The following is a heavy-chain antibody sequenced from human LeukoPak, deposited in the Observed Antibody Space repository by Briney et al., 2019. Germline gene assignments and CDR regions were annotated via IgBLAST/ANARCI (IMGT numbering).Heavy chain of an antibody. CDR1: GSTFSSYW. CDR3: AELGITMIGGV. D-gene: IGHD3-10*02. Sequence: GGSLRLSCAASGSTFSSYWMNWVRQAPGKGLEWVSYISSSGSTIYYADSVKGRFTISRDNAKNSLYLQMNSLRAEDTAVYYCAELGITMIGGVWGKGTTVTISS. CDR2: ISSSGSTI. V-gene: IGHV3-48*04. J-gene: IGHJ6*04.